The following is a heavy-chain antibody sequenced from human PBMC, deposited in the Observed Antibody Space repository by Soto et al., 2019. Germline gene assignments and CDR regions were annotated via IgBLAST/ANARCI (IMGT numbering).Heavy chain of an antibody. CDR2: ISWNSVSI. D-gene: IGHD3-10*01. Sequence: SLALSCNAPGXSFDDSAMHWVRRAPGRGLELVSSISWNSVSISYADSVKGRFTISRDNANNSLYLQMNSLRREYTALYYCEKDMENGYNPYYFYGMDVWGQGTTATVSS. J-gene: IGHJ6*02. CDR3: EKDMENGYNPYYFYGMDV. CDR1: GXSFDDSA. V-gene: IGHV3-9*01.